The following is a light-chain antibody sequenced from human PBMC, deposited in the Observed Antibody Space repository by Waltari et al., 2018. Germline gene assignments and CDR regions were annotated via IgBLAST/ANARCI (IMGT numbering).Light chain of an antibody. CDR2: DTS. J-gene: IGKJ4*01. CDR3: QQRRDWPLT. V-gene: IGKV3-11*01. Sequence: EIVLTQSPAILSLSPGERASLPCRASQSVTNYLAWYQQKPGQAPRLLIYDTSNRATGIPARFSGSGFGTDFTLTISSLEPEDFAVYYCQQRRDWPLTFGGGTKVEIK. CDR1: QSVTNY.